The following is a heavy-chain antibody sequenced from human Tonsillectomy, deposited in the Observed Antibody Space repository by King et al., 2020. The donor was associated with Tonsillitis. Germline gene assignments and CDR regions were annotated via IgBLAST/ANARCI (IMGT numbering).Heavy chain of an antibody. CDR1: GFTFRDYG. CDR2: IRFDETKR. CDR3: AKEATGVGFDY. D-gene: IGHD7-27*01. V-gene: IGHV3-30*02. J-gene: IGHJ4*02. Sequence: VQLVQSGGGVVQPGGSLRLSCAASGFTFRDYGMHWVRQAPGKGLEWVAFIRFDETKRSYADSVNGRFTISRDNSKNTLFLQMNSLRVEDTALYYCAKEATGVGFDYWGQGTLVTVSS.